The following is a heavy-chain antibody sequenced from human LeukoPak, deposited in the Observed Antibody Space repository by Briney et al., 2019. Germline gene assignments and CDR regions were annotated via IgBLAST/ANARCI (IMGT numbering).Heavy chain of an antibody. V-gene: IGHV1-18*01. CDR3: ARDSEYSSSVY. CDR1: GYTMTIHG. Sequence: GASVKVSCKASGYTMTIHGISWVRQAPGQGLEWMGWISAYNGKTNFAQRFQGRVTMTTDTSTNTAYMELRSLRSDDTAVYYCARDSEYSSSVYWGQGTLVIVSS. J-gene: IGHJ4*02. D-gene: IGHD3-22*01. CDR2: ISAYNGKT.